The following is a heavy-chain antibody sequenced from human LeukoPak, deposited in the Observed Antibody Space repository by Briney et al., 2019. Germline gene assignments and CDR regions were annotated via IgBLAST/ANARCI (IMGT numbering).Heavy chain of an antibody. J-gene: IGHJ5*02. V-gene: IGHV1-69*05. CDR2: IIPIFGTA. D-gene: IGHD3-10*01. Sequence: ASVKVSCKASGGSFSSYAISWVRQAPGQGLEWMGRIIPIFGTANYAQKFQGRVTITTDESTSTAYMELTSLRSEDTAVYYCARGDRGVHRFDPWGQGTLVTVSS. CDR3: ARGDRGVHRFDP. CDR1: GGSFSSYA.